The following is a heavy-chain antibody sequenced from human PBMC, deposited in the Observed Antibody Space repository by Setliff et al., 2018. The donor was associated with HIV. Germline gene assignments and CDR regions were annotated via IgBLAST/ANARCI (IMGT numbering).Heavy chain of an antibody. CDR1: RGTFTSYA. CDR2: IIAILGIP. CDR3: ATGPPYCSGGSCYSSLHH. V-gene: IGHV1-69*10. D-gene: IGHD2-15*01. Sequence: SVKVSCKASRGTFTSYAFSWVRQAPGQGLEWMGGIIAILGIPSYAQKFQGRVTITADKSTNTAYMELKSLRSEDTALYYCATGPPYCSGGSCYSSLHHWGQGTLVTVPS. J-gene: IGHJ1*01.